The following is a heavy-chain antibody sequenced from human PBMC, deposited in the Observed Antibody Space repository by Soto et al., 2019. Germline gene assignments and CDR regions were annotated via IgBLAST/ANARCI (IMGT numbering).Heavy chain of an antibody. J-gene: IGHJ6*02. Sequence: VRLVASGGGLVQPGGSLSLSCTASGFTFSSHDMQWDRQASGNGLEWVSAIDTAGNTYYPGSVEGRFTISRENAKNSLYLQMNSLGAGDTAVYYCVREIVGRNVYYCLDVWGQGTTVTFSS. CDR1: GFTFSSHD. CDR3: VREIVGRNVYYCLDV. D-gene: IGHD3-22*01. V-gene: IGHV3-13*01. CDR2: IDTAGNT.